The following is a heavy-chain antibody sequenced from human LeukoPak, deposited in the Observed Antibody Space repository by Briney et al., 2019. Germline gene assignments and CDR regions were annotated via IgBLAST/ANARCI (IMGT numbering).Heavy chain of an antibody. CDR2: IIPIFGTA. J-gene: IGHJ6*03. V-gene: IGHV1-69*01. D-gene: IGHD2-2*01. CDR3: ASLGFSVVPAAMSYYYYYMDV. CDR1: GGTFSSYS. Sequence: SVKVSCKASGGTFSSYSISWVRQAPGQGLEWMGGIIPIFGTANYAQKFQGRVTITADESTSTAYMELSSLRSEDTAVYYCASLGFSVVPAAMSYYYYYMDVWGKGTTVTVSS.